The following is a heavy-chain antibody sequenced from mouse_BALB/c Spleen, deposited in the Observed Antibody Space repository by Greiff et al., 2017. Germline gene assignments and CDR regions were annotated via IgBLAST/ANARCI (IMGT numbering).Heavy chain of an antibody. CDR1: GFSLTGYG. CDR2: IWGDGST. D-gene: IGHD2-2*01. CDR3: ASYYGCDWFAY. V-gene: IGHV2-6-7*01. J-gene: IGHJ3*01. Sequence: QVQLQQSGPGLVAPSQSLSITCTVSGFSLTGYGVNWVRQPPGKGLEWLGMIWGDGSTDYNSALKSRLSISKDNSKSQVFLKMNSLQTDDTARYYCASYYGCDWFAYWGQGTLVTVSA.